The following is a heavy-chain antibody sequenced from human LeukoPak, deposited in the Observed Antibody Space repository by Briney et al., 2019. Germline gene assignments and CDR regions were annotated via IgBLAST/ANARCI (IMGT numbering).Heavy chain of an antibody. D-gene: IGHD2-21*02. CDR2: ISSSSSTI. CDR3: AKRGLGDREAFDI. Sequence: PGGSLRLSCAASGFTFSSYSMNWVRQAPGKGLEWVSYISSSSSTIYYADSVEGRFTISRDNSKNTLYLQMNSLRAEDTAVYYCAKRGLGDREAFDIWGQGTLVTVSS. CDR1: GFTFSSYS. V-gene: IGHV3-48*01. J-gene: IGHJ3*02.